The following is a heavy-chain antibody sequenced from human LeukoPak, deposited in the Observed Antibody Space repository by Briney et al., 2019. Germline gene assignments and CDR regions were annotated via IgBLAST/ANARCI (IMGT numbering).Heavy chain of an antibody. CDR2: INHSGST. V-gene: IGHV4-34*01. CDR1: GGSFSGYY. Sequence: SETLSLTCAVYGGSFSGYYWSWIRQPPGKGLKWIGEINHSGSTNYNPSLKSRVTISVDTSKNQFSLKLSSVTAADTAVYYCARGGYNWNYRDFDYWGQGTLVTVSS. D-gene: IGHD1-7*01. CDR3: ARGGYNWNYRDFDY. J-gene: IGHJ4*02.